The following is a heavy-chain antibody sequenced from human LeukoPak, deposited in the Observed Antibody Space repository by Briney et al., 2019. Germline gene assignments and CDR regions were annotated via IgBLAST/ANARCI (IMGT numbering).Heavy chain of an antibody. CDR2: IYYSGST. CDR3: ARETAPIVVVPAAMGGWFDP. Sequence: SETLSLTCTVSGGSISSYYWSWIRQPPGKGLEWIGYIYYSGSTNYNPSLKRRVTISVDTSKNQFSLKLSSVTAADTAVYYCARETAPIVVVPAAMGGWFDPWGQGTLVTVSS. V-gene: IGHV4-59*01. D-gene: IGHD2-2*01. CDR1: GGSISSYY. J-gene: IGHJ5*02.